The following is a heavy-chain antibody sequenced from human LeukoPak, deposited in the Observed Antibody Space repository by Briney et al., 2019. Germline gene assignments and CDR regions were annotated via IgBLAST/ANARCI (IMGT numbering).Heavy chain of an antibody. Sequence: GGSLRLSCAASGFTFSSYAMSWVRQAPGKGLEWVSAISGSGGSTYYADSVEGRFTISRDNSKNTLYLQMNSLRAEDTAVYYCAKESRITMIVVVTEFDYWGQGTLVTVSS. CDR2: ISGSGGST. J-gene: IGHJ4*02. V-gene: IGHV3-23*01. D-gene: IGHD3-22*01. CDR1: GFTFSSYA. CDR3: AKESRITMIVVVTEFDY.